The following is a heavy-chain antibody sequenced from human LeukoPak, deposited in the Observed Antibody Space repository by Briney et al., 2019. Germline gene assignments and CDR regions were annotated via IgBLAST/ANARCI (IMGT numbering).Heavy chain of an antibody. D-gene: IGHD3-22*01. CDR1: GGSISSYY. Sequence: SETLSLTCTVSGGSISSYYWGWIRQPPGKGLEWIGYIYTSGSTNYNPSLKSRVTISLDTSKNQFSLKLSSVTAADTAVYFCARATYYYDSSGYRYNWFDPWGQGTLVTVSS. J-gene: IGHJ5*02. CDR3: ARATYYYDSSGYRYNWFDP. CDR2: IYTSGST. V-gene: IGHV4-4*09.